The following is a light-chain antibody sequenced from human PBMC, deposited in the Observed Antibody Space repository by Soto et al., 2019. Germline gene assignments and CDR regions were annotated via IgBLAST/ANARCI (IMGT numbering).Light chain of an antibody. V-gene: IGLV2-23*01. CDR3: SSYVGSGARVV. J-gene: IGLJ2*01. CDR1: SPDFENYNL. CDR2: EGT. Sequence: QSVLTQPASVSGSPGQSITISCTRSSPDFENYNLVSWYQHCPDKAPKLIVYEGTKRPTEIYNRFSASDSDSTASLTISRLQPEDESDYYCSSYVGSGARVVFCGGTQLTVL.